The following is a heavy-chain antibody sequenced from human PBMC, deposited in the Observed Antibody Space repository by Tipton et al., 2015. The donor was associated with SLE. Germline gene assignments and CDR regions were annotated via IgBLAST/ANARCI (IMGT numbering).Heavy chain of an antibody. V-gene: IGHV4-4*09. CDR1: GGSISSHY. D-gene: IGHD4-17*01. CDR2: INTSGRT. Sequence: TLSLTCTVSGGSISSHYWSWIRQPPGKGLEWIGYINTSGRTNNNPSLKSRVTISVDTSKNQFSLKLSSVTAADTAVYYCARDDGDSYRDAFDIWGQGTMVTVSS. J-gene: IGHJ3*02. CDR3: ARDDGDSYRDAFDI.